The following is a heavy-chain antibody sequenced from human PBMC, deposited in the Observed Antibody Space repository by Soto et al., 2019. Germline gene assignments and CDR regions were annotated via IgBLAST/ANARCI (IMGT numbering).Heavy chain of an antibody. D-gene: IGHD6-25*01. CDR2: IYWDDDK. CDR3: AHRSSGTPMVVY. Sequence: SGPTLVNPTQTLTLTCTFSGFSLSTSGVGVGWIRQPPGKALEWLALIYWDDDKRYSPSLKSRLTITKATSKNQVVLTMTNLDPVDTATYYCAHRSSGTPMVVYWVQGTLVTVSS. J-gene: IGHJ4*02. V-gene: IGHV2-5*02. CDR1: GFSLSTSGVG.